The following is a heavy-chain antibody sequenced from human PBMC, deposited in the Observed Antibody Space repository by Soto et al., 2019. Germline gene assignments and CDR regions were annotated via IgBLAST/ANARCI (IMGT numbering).Heavy chain of an antibody. CDR3: ARETGENWTYEAH. V-gene: IGHV4-30-4*01. CDR1: GDSLSRTDYY. J-gene: IGHJ1*01. D-gene: IGHD1-7*01. Sequence: QVQLQESGPGLLKPSQTLSLTCTVSGDSLSRTDYYWSWIRQPPGKGLEWIGYIYYTGNSHYNPSLKSRVTMSIDTSRNHFSLNLQSATAADTALYYCARETGENWTYEAHWGPGTLVTVSS. CDR2: IYYTGNS.